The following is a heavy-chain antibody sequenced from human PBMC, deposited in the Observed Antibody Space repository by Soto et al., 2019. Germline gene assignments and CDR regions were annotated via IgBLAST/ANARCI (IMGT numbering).Heavy chain of an antibody. V-gene: IGHV3-30-3*01. Sequence: GGSLRLSCAASGFTFSSYAMHWVRQAPGKGLEWVAVISYDGSNKYYADSVKGRFTISRDNSKNTLYLQMNSLRAEDTAAYYCARAQGNMSLNWFDPWGQGTLVTVSS. CDR3: ARAQGNMSLNWFDP. CDR2: ISYDGSNK. CDR1: GFTFSSYA. J-gene: IGHJ5*02. D-gene: IGHD3-16*01.